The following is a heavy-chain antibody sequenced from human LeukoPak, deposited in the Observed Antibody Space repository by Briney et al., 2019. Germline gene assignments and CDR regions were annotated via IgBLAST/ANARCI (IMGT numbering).Heavy chain of an antibody. Sequence: GASVKVSCKTSGYTFTGYFINWVRQAPGQGLEWMGWINPYSGATNYVQKFQGRVRMTRDTSIGTAYMELGSLTSDDTAIYYCARPITKYTAVVWDYWGQGTLVTVSS. CDR3: ARPITKYTAVVWDY. CDR2: INPYSGAT. J-gene: IGHJ4*02. D-gene: IGHD5-18*01. CDR1: GYTFTGYF. V-gene: IGHV1-2*02.